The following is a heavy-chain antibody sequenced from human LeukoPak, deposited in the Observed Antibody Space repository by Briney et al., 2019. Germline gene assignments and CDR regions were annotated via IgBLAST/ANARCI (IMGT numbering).Heavy chain of an antibody. CDR2: INPNSGGT. V-gene: IGHV1-2*02. CDR1: GYTFTGYY. Sequence: ASVKVSCKASGYTFTGYYMHWVRQAPGQGLEWMGWINPNSGGTNYAQKFQGRVTMTRDTSISTAYTELSRLRSDDTAVYYCARDHGYDSSGYYSDYWGQGTLVTVSS. D-gene: IGHD3-22*01. J-gene: IGHJ4*02. CDR3: ARDHGYDSSGYYSDY.